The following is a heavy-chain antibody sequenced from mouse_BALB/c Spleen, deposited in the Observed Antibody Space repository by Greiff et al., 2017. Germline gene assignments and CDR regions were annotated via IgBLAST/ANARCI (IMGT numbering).Heavy chain of an antibody. Sequence: VQLQQSGAELVKPGASVKLSCTASGFNIKDTYMHWVKQRPEQGLEWIGRIDPANGNTKYDPKFQGKATITADASSNTAYLQLSSLTSEDTAVYYCAVLRYFDYWGQGTTLTVSS. CDR2: IDPANGNT. CDR3: AVLRYFDY. V-gene: IGHV14-3*02. J-gene: IGHJ2*01. CDR1: GFNIKDTY.